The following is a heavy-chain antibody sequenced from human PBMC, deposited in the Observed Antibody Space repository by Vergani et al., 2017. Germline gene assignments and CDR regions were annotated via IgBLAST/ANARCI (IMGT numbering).Heavy chain of an antibody. CDR2: ISYDGTQK. J-gene: IGHJ1*01. D-gene: IGHD1-1*01. V-gene: IGHV3-30*03. CDR3: ATKSCGTPGCQIGYFRE. Sequence: QVHLVESGGGVVQPGRSLRLSCVVSGFTSSYYGMHWVRQAPGKGLEWVAVISYDGTQKYYADSVKGRFTISRDNSKSTLYLQMNSLRNEDTGVYYCATKSCGTPGCQIGYFREWGQGTLVTVSS. CDR1: GFTSSYYG.